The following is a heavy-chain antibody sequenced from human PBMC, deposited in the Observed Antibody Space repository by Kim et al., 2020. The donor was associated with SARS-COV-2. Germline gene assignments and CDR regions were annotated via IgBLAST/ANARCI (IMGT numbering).Heavy chain of an antibody. J-gene: IGHJ5*02. Sequence: SETLSLTCAVYGGSFSGYYWSWIRQPPGKGLEWIGEINHSGSTNYNPSLKSRVTISVDTSKNQFSLKLSSVTAADTAVYYCARPYCGGDCYSRAGGWFDPWGQGTLVTVSS. CDR2: INHSGST. V-gene: IGHV4-34*01. CDR3: ARPYCGGDCYSRAGGWFDP. D-gene: IGHD2-21*02. CDR1: GGSFSGYY.